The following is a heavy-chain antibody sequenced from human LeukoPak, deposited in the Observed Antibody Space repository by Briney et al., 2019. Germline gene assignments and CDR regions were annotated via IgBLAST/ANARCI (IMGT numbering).Heavy chain of an antibody. CDR2: IYYSGST. Sequence: SETLSLTCAVYGGSFSGYYWSWIRQPPGKGLEWIGYIYYSGSTNYNPSLKSRVTISVDTSKNQFSLKLSSVTAADTAVYYCAREYCSGGSCYREAFDIWGQGTMVTVSS. CDR3: AREYCSGGSCYREAFDI. J-gene: IGHJ3*02. V-gene: IGHV4-59*01. D-gene: IGHD2-15*01. CDR1: GGSFSGYY.